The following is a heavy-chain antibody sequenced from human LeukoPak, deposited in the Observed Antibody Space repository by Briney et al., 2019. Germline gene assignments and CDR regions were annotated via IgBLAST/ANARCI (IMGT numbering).Heavy chain of an antibody. D-gene: IGHD2-2*02. CDR2: IKQDGSEK. J-gene: IGHJ4*02. CDR1: GFTFSSYW. CDR3: ARYCSSTSCHSFDY. V-gene: IGHV3-7*01. Sequence: GGSLRLSCAASGFTFSSYWMSWVRQAPGKGLEWVANIKQDGSEKYYVDSVKGRFTISRDNAKNSLYLQMNSLRAEDTAVYYCARYCSSTSCHSFDYWGQGTLVTVSS.